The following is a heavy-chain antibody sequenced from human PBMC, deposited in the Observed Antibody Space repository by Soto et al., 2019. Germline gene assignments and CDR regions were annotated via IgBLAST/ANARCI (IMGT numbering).Heavy chain of an antibody. D-gene: IGHD1-7*01. Sequence: QVQLVQSGAEVKKPGSSVKVSCKASGGTFSSYAISWVRQAPGQGLEWMGGIIPIFGTANYAQKFQGRVTITADESTSTAYVELSSLRSEDTAVYYCQAGTTFPDIYYYGMAVWGQGTTVTVSS. CDR3: QAGTTFPDIYYYGMAV. V-gene: IGHV1-69*01. CDR2: IIPIFGTA. CDR1: GGTFSSYA. J-gene: IGHJ6*02.